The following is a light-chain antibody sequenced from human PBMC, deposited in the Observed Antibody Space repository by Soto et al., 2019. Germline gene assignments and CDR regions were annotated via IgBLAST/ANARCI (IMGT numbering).Light chain of an antibody. Sequence: DIHLTQSPSFLSASVGDRVSITCRASQGIGSYLAWYQQRSGKAPKLLISDASTLQSGVPSRFSGVGSGTEFTLTISSLQPEDFATYYCQQLSDYPRTFGQGTKLEIK. CDR2: DAS. CDR1: QGIGSY. J-gene: IGKJ2*01. V-gene: IGKV1-9*01. CDR3: QQLSDYPRT.